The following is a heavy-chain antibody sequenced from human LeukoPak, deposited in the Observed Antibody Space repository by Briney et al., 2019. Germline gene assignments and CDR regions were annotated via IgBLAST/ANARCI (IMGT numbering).Heavy chain of an antibody. V-gene: IGHV3-23*01. CDR3: AKESPYAVGGEGRLYYFDY. CDR2: ISNSGRT. Sequence: GGSLRLSCAASGFTFSNYAISWVRQAPGKGLEWVSAISNSGRTYYTDSVKGRFTISRDNSKNTLHLQMNSLRAEDTAVYHCAKESPYAVGGEGRLYYFDYWGQGALVTVSS. CDR1: GFTFSNYA. J-gene: IGHJ4*02. D-gene: IGHD1-26*01.